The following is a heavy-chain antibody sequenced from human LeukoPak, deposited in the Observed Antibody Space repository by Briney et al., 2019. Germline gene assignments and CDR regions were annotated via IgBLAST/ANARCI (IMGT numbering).Heavy chain of an antibody. CDR2: ISYDGSNK. D-gene: IGHD1-26*01. Sequence: GGSLRLSCAASGFTFSSYAMHWVRQAPGKGLEWVAVISYDGSNKYYADSVKGRFTISRDNSKNTLYLQMNSLRAEDTAVYYCARDSGSYLGDAFDIWGQGTMVIVSS. CDR3: ARDSGSYLGDAFDI. J-gene: IGHJ3*02. V-gene: IGHV3-30-3*01. CDR1: GFTFSSYA.